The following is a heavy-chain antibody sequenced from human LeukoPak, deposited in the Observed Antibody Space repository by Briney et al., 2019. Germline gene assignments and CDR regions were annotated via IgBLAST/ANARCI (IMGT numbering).Heavy chain of an antibody. CDR3: ARDYSSGGSYYYYMDV. CDR2: MNPNSGNT. J-gene: IGHJ6*03. Sequence: ASVKVSCKASGYTFTSYDISWVRQATGQGLEWMGWMNPNSGNTGYAQKFQGRVTITRNTSISTAYMELSSLRSEDTAVYYCARDYSSGGSYYYYMDVWGKGTTVTVSS. CDR1: GYTFTSYD. V-gene: IGHV1-8*03. D-gene: IGHD6-19*01.